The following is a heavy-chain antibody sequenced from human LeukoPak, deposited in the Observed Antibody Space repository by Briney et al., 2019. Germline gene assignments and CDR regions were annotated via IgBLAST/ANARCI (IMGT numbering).Heavy chain of an antibody. V-gene: IGHV3-48*01. CDR3: ARGGLSIMGY. CDR1: GITFSSYS. J-gene: IGHJ4*02. D-gene: IGHD2/OR15-2a*01. Sequence: GGSLRLSCGAPGITFSSYSMNWVRQAPGKGLEWVSYISSSGSTKYYADSVKGRFTISRDNARNSLYLQMNSLRAEDTAVYFCARGGLSIMGYWGQGTLVTVSS. CDR2: ISSSGSTK.